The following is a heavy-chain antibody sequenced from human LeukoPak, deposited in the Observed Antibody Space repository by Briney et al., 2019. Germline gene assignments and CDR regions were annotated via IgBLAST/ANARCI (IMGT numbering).Heavy chain of an antibody. J-gene: IGHJ4*02. CDR1: GGSFSGYY. D-gene: IGHD6-19*01. Sequence: SETLSLTCAVYGGSFSGYYWSWIRQPPGKGLEWIGEINHSGSTNYNPSLKSRVTISVDTSKNQLSLKLSSVTAADTAVYYCAREPLYSSGWYSDYWGQGTLVTVSS. CDR2: INHSGST. CDR3: AREPLYSSGWYSDY. V-gene: IGHV4-34*01.